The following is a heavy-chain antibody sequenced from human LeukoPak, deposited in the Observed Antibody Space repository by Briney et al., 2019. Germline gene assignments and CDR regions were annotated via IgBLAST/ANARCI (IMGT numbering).Heavy chain of an antibody. J-gene: IGHJ4*02. V-gene: IGHV3-64*01. CDR2: INNNGGRT. Sequence: GGSLRLSCAASGFTFSSCSMHWVRQTPGKGLEYVSAINNNGGRTYYANSVKGRFTISRDNPKNTLFLQMGSLRDEDMGVYYCARVKYGSGSYYNDYWGQGTLVTVSS. CDR3: ARVKYGSGSYYNDY. D-gene: IGHD3-10*01. CDR1: GFTFSSCS.